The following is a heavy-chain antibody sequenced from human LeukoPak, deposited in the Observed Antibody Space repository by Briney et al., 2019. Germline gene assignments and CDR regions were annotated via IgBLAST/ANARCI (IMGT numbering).Heavy chain of an antibody. CDR2: IYYSGST. CDR3: ARDRTLQTNYYYFYGMDV. D-gene: IGHD4-11*01. CDR1: GGSISSYY. Sequence: SETLSLTCTVSGGSISSYYRSWIRQPPGKGMEWNGYIYYSGSTNYNPSLKSRVTISVDTSKNQFSLKLSSVTAADTAVYYCARDRTLQTNYYYFYGMDVWGQGTRVTVSS. V-gene: IGHV4-59*01. J-gene: IGHJ6*02.